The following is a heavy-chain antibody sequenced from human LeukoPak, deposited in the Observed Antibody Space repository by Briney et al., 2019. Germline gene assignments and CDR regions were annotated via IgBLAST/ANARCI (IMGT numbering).Heavy chain of an antibody. V-gene: IGHV4-4*07. CDR2: IYTGGST. CDR3: AREGGGVGDYYYYGMDV. J-gene: IGHJ6*02. CDR1: GGSISSYY. D-gene: IGHD3-3*01. Sequence: SETLSLTCTVSGGSISSYYWSWIRQPAGKGLEWIGRIYTGGSTNYNPSLKSRVTMSVDTSKNQFSLKLSSVTVADTAVYYCAREGGGVGDYYYYGMDVWGQGTTVTVSS.